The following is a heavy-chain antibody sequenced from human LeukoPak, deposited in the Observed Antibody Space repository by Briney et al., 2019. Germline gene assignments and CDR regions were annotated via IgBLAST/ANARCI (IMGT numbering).Heavy chain of an antibody. CDR3: ATRGSDFWSGFDH. CDR2: FDPENAEI. D-gene: IGHD3-3*01. CDR1: GSSLHDLP. V-gene: IGHV1-24*01. J-gene: IGHJ4*02. Sequence: GASVKVSCKLSGSSLHDLPIQWVRQAGTKGLEWMAGFDPENAEIVYAQEFQGRVTMTEDTSTDTAYLELTSLTSDDTALYYCATRGSDFWSGFDHWGQGTQVTVSS.